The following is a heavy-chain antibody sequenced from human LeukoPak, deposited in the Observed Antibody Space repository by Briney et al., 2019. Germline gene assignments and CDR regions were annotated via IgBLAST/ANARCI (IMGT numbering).Heavy chain of an antibody. J-gene: IGHJ3*02. CDR2: IKQDGSEK. Sequence: GGSLRLSCAASGFTFSSYWMSWVRKAPGKGLEWVANIKQDGSEKYYVDSVKGRFTISRDNAKNSLYLQMNSLRAEDTAVYYCARRGSSGWYRAFDIWGQGTMVTVSS. D-gene: IGHD6-19*01. CDR1: GFTFSSYW. CDR3: ARRGSSGWYRAFDI. V-gene: IGHV3-7*01.